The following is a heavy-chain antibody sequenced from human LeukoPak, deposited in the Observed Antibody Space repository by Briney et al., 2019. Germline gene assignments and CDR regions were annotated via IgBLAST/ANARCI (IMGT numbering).Heavy chain of an antibody. J-gene: IGHJ4*02. Sequence: ASVKVSCKASGYTFTSYGISWVRQAPGQGLEWMGWISAYNGNTNYAQKLQGRVTMTTDTSTGTAYMELRSLRSDDTAVYYCARDFGIVVVPAAPGYWGQGTLVTVSS. V-gene: IGHV1-18*01. CDR2: ISAYNGNT. CDR1: GYTFTSYG. CDR3: ARDFGIVVVPAAPGY. D-gene: IGHD2-2*01.